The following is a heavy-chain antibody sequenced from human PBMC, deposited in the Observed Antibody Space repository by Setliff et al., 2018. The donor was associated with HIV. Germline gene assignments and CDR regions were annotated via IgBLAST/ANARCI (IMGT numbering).Heavy chain of an antibody. CDR1: GYTLTELS. J-gene: IGHJ5*02. D-gene: IGHD3-3*01. Sequence: ASVKVSCKLSGYTLTELSRHWVRQAPGKGLEWMGGFDPEDGETIYAQKFQGRVTMTEDTSTDTAYVELSSLRSEDTAAYYCAFRSGFHVGLDAWGQGTLVTV. CDR3: AFRSGFHVGLDA. CDR2: FDPEDGET. V-gene: IGHV1-24*01.